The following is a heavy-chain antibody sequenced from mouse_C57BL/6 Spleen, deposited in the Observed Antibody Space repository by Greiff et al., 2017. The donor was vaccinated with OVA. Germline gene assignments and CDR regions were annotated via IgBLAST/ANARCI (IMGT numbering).Heavy chain of an antibody. D-gene: IGHD1-1*01. V-gene: IGHV1-62-2*01. CDR3: AGNEGRPWSYYYGSSRYAMDY. Sequence: QVQLQQSGAELVKPGASVKLSCKASGYTFTEYTIHWVQQRSGQGLEWIGWFYPGSGSIKYNEKFKDKATLTADKSSSIVYMELSSMTSEDSAVYFCAGNEGRPWSYYYGSSRYAMDYWGQGTSVTVSS. CDR1: GYTFTEYT. J-gene: IGHJ4*01. CDR2: FYPGSGSI.